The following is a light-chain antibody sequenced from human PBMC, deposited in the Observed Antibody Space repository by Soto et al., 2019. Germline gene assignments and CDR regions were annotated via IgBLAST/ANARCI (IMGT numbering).Light chain of an antibody. V-gene: IGKV2-28*01. CDR2: LGS. J-gene: IGKJ5*01. Sequence: DIVMTQSPLSLPVTPGEPASISCRSSQSLLHSNGYIYLDWYLQKPGQSPQLLVYLGSNRASGVPDRFSGSGSGTDFTLKISRVEAEDVGVSYCMEALQTPITFGQGTRLEIK. CDR1: QSLLHSNGYIY. CDR3: MEALQTPIT.